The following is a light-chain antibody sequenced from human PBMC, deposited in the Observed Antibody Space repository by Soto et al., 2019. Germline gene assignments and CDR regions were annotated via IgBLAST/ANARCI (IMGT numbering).Light chain of an antibody. CDR3: AAWDDSLSGRV. Sequence: QSVLTQSPSASGTPGQRVTISCSGSSSNIGSNYVYWYQQLPGTAPKLLIYSNDQRPSGVPDRFSGSKSGTSASLAISGLRSEDEADYYCAAWDDSLSGRVFGGGTKLTV. CDR2: SND. J-gene: IGLJ3*02. CDR1: SSNIGSNY. V-gene: IGLV1-47*01.